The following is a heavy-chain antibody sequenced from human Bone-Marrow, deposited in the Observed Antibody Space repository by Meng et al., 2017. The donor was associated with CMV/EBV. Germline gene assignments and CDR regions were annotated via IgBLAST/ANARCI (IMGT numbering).Heavy chain of an antibody. CDR2: INPNSGGT. V-gene: IGHV1-2*02. CDR1: GYTFTGYY. CDR3: ARDIGPLGITVVRDYGWLDP. Sequence: ASVKVSCKASGYTFTGYYMHWVRQAPGQGLEWMGWINPNSGGTNYAQKFQGRVTMTRDTSISTAYMELSRLRSDDTAVYYCARDIGPLGITVVRDYGWLDPWGQGTLVTVSS. J-gene: IGHJ5*02. D-gene: IGHD4-23*01.